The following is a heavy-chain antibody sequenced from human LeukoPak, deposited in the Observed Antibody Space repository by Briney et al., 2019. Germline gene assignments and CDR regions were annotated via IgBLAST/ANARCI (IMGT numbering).Heavy chain of an antibody. D-gene: IGHD1-1*01. CDR3: SSGTTFDY. V-gene: IGHV4-34*01. J-gene: IGHJ4*02. Sequence: SETLSLTCAVYGGSFSGYYWSWIRQPPGKGLEWIGEINHSGSTNYNPSLKSRVNISVDTSKNQFSLKLSSVTAADTAVYYCSSGTTFDYWGQGTLVTVSS. CDR2: INHSGST. CDR1: GGSFSGYY.